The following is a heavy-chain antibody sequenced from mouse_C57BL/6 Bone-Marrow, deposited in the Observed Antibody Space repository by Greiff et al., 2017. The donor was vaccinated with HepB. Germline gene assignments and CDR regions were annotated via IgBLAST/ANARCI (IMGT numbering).Heavy chain of an antibody. V-gene: IGHV1-85*01. CDR2: IYPRDGSP. J-gene: IGHJ4*01. Sequence: QVQLKESGPELVKPGASVKLSCKASGYTFTSYDINWVKQRPGQGLEWIGWIYPRDGSPKYNEKFKGKATLTVDTSSSTAYMELHSLTSEDSAVYFCARDCRGVSYAMDYWGQGTSVTVSS. CDR1: GYTFTSYD. CDR3: ARDCRGVSYAMDY.